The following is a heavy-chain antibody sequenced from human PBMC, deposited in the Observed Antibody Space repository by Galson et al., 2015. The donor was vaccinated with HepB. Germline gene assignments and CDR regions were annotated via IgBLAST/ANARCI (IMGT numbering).Heavy chain of an antibody. CDR3: ARVPGRGSRATDFDY. V-gene: IGHV1-69*13. CDR1: GGTFSSYA. D-gene: IGHD1-26*01. CDR2: IIPIFGTA. J-gene: IGHJ4*02. Sequence: SVKVSCKASGGTFSSYAISWVRQAPGQGLEWMGGIIPIFGTANYAQKFQGRVTITADESTSTAYMELSSLRSEDTAVYYCARVPGRGSRATDFDYWGQGTLVTVSS.